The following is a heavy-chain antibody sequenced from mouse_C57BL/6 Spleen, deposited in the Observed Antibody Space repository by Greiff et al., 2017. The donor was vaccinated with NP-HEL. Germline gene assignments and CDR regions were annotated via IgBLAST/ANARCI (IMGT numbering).Heavy chain of an antibody. J-gene: IGHJ4*01. CDR2: ISYSGST. CDR3: ASCWDGYYAMDY. Sequence: EVKLQESGPGMVKPSQSLSLTCTVTGYSITSGYDWHWIRHFPGNKLEWMGYISYSGSTNYNPSLKSRISITHDTSKNHFFLKLNSVTTEDTATYYCASCWDGYYAMDYWGQGTSVTVSS. V-gene: IGHV3-1*01. D-gene: IGHD4-1*01. CDR1: GYSITSGYD.